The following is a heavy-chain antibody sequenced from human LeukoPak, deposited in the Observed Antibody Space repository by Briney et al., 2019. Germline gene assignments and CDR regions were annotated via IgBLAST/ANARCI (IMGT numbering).Heavy chain of an antibody. CDR2: ISSSGLYI. J-gene: IGHJ5*02. Sequence: GGSLRLSCAASGFTFSSYWMNWVRQAPGKGLEWVSSISSSGLYIYYADSLQGRFTISRDNAKNSLYLQMNSLRAEDTAMYYCASGVQKLDPWGQGTLVTVSS. CDR3: ASGVQKLDP. V-gene: IGHV3-21*01. D-gene: IGHD3-3*01. CDR1: GFTFSSYW.